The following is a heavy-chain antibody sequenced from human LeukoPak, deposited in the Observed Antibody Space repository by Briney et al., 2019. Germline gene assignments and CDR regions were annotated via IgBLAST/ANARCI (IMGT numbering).Heavy chain of an antibody. D-gene: IGHD2-2*01. CDR2: INPSGGST. CDR3: ARGWGGIVVVPAAMPSYNWFDP. J-gene: IGHJ5*02. V-gene: IGHV1-46*01. CDR1: GYTFTRYY. Sequence: ASVKVSFKASGYTFTRYYIHWVRQAPGQGLEWMGIINPSGGSTNYAQKIQGRVTITADESPSTAYMELSSLRSEDTAVYYCARGWGGIVVVPAAMPSYNWFDPWGQGTLVTVSS.